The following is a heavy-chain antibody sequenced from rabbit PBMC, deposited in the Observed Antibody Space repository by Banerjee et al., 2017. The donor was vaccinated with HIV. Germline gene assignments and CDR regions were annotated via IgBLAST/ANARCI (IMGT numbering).Heavy chain of an antibody. V-gene: IGHV1S47*01. CDR2: IYPDYDST. D-gene: IGHD6-1*01. CDR1: GLDFSTSG. CDR3: AIYAIHGYLSL. J-gene: IGHJ3*01. Sequence: EESGGGLVKPGASLTLTCKASGLDFSTSGISWVRQAPGKGLEWIAYIYPDYDSTDYATWVNGRFTISFDNAQNTVFLQMTNVTDADTATYFCAIYAIHGYLSLWGQGTLVTVS.